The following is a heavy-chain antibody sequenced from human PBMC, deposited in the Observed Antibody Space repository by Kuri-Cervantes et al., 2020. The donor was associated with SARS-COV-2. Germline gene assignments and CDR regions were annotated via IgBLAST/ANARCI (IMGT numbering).Heavy chain of an antibody. CDR1: TSTFSSYA. CDR2: ISGDGTAT. J-gene: IGHJ4*02. CDR3: ATSTDFGAFIIPGDY. Sequence: ETLSLTGAASTSTFSSYAMTWVRQAPGKGLQWVSSISGDGTATNYADSVQGRFTISRDNPRSALYLRMNSLRADDTATYFCATSTDFGAFIIPGDYWGQGTQVAVSS. D-gene: IGHD3-3*01. V-gene: IGHV3-23*05.